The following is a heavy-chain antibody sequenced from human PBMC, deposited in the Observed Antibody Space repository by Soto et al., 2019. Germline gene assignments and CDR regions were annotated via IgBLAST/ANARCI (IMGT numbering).Heavy chain of an antibody. CDR3: AKSYDLWSPYLSFGDQRDP. CDR1: GFIFGSYA. Sequence: VGSLRLSCAASGFIFGSYAMNWVRQVPGRGPEWVAVLSTDGSTPYYADSVRGRFTISRDNSKNTLFLQMNSLRPEDTAIYFCAKSYDLWSPYLSFGDQRDPWGQGTLVTVSS. D-gene: IGHD3-3*01. V-gene: IGHV3-30*16. J-gene: IGHJ5*02. CDR2: LSTDGSTP.